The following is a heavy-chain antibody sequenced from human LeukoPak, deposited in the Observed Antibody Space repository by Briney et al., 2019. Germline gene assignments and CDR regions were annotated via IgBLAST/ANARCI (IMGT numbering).Heavy chain of an antibody. Sequence: ASVKVSCKASGYTFTSYAMHWVRQAPGQRLEWMGWINAGNGNTKYSQKFQGRVTITRDTSASTAYMELSSLRSEDTAVYYCARGGTPKDYFDYWGQGTLVTVSS. J-gene: IGHJ4*02. D-gene: IGHD3-16*01. V-gene: IGHV1-3*01. CDR2: INAGNGNT. CDR1: GYTFTSYA. CDR3: ARGGTPKDYFDY.